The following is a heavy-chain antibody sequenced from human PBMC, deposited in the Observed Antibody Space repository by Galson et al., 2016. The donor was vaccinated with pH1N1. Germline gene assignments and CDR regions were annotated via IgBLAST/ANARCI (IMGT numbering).Heavy chain of an antibody. CDR2: FDPEDDKP. CDR1: GYTLSELA. V-gene: IGHV1-24*01. CDR3: ATELRGSYYVHRYFGL. Sequence: SVKVSCKVSGYTLSELAIHWVRQTPGKGLEWMGGFDPEDDKPFYAQTFEGRVTMTQDTSTDTAYMQLSSLTSDDAAVYYCATELRGSYYVHRYFGLWGLGTLVSV. J-gene: IGHJ2*01. D-gene: IGHD2-2*01.